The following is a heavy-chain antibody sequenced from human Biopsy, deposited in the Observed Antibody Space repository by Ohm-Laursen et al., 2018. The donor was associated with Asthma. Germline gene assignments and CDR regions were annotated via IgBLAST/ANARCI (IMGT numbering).Heavy chain of an antibody. CDR3: SRDTLGYYFDI. Sequence: SLRLSCSASGRHFGSYNMHWARQAPGKGLEGVAVITFDGSTQHYGDSVKGRFTISRDNSKNMLFLQMNSLRAEDTAVYYCSRDTLGYYFDIWGQGTQVTVSS. CDR1: GRHFGSYN. D-gene: IGHD3-9*01. CDR2: ITFDGSTQ. V-gene: IGHV3-30-3*01. J-gene: IGHJ4*02.